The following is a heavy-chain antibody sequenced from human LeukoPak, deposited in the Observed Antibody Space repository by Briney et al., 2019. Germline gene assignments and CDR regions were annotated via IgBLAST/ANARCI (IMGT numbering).Heavy chain of an antibody. CDR3: TRVGAADDN. Sequence: GGSLKLSCVGSGFTFSVSAMHWVRQASGKGLEWVGRIRSKAYSYATEYAASVKGRFTISRDDSKNTAYLQMNSLKTEDTAVYYCTRVGAADDNWGQGTLVTASS. CDR2: IRSKAYSYAT. CDR1: GFTFSVSA. J-gene: IGHJ4*02. V-gene: IGHV3-73*01. D-gene: IGHD6-13*01.